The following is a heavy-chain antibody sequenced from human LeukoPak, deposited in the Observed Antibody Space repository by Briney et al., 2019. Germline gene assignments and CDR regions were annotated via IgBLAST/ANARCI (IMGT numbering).Heavy chain of an antibody. CDR3: ASGTYFDY. D-gene: IGHD1-7*01. J-gene: IGHJ4*02. Sequence: GGSLRLSCAASGFTFSRTSMHWVRQSPGKGLEWVAVISFDGGTKYYADSVKGRFTISRDNSKNTLYLQMNSLRAEDTAVYYCASGTYFDYWGQGTLVTVSS. CDR2: ISFDGGTK. CDR1: GFTFSRTS. V-gene: IGHV3-30-3*01.